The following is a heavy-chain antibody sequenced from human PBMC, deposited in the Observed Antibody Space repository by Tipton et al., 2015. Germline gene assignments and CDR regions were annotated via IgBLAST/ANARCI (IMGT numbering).Heavy chain of an antibody. J-gene: IGHJ4*02. D-gene: IGHD3-9*01. CDR1: GASITSSNYY. CDR2: ISYSGNT. Sequence: LRLSCTVSGASITSSNYYWAWIRQPPGKGLEWIGSISYSGNTYYNPSLKSRVTMSRDTSKNQFSLKLTSVTAADTAVYYCACQDYDSLTRDYQTVDYWGQGTLVTVSS. CDR3: ACQDYDSLTRDYQTVDY. V-gene: IGHV4-39*07.